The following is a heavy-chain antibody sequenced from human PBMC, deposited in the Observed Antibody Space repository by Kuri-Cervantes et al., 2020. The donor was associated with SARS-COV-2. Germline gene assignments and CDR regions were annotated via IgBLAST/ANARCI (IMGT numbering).Heavy chain of an antibody. D-gene: IGHD2-21*01. CDR1: GGTFSSYA. J-gene: IGHJ4*02. V-gene: IGHV1-69*13. CDR3: AKDGYLWGSSVPY. Sequence: SVKVSCKASGGTFSSYAISWVRQAPGQGLEWVGGIIPIFGTANYAQKFQGRVTITADESTSTAYMELSSLRSEDTAVYYCAKDGYLWGSSVPYWGQGTLVTVSS. CDR2: IIPIFGTA.